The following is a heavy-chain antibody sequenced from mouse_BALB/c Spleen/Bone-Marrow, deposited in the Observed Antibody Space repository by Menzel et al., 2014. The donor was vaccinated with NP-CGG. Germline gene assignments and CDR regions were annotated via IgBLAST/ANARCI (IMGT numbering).Heavy chain of an antibody. CDR3: ARGRDWDAWFAY. CDR2: IYPGDGDT. CDR1: GYAFSSSW. D-gene: IGHD4-1*01. J-gene: IGHJ3*01. V-gene: IGHV1-82*01. Sequence: QVQLQQSGPELVKPGASVKISCKASGYAFSSSWMNWVKQRPGQGLEWIGRIYPGDGDTNYNGKFKGKATLTADKSSSTAYMQLSSLTSVDSAVYFCARGRDWDAWFAYWGQGTLVPVSA.